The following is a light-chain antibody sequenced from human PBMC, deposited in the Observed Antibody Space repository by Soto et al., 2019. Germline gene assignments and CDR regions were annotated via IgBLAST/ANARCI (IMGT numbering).Light chain of an antibody. V-gene: IGKV1-6*01. Sequence: QMTQSPSSLSASVGEKIIITCRASRDVGSDVSWYQQKPGQAPKLLIYAASNLYTGVPSRFSGSRSGTEFTLTISSLQPEDFASYYCLQDYGDSWTCGQGTKGDI. CDR2: AAS. CDR1: RDVGSD. J-gene: IGKJ1*01. CDR3: LQDYGDSWT.